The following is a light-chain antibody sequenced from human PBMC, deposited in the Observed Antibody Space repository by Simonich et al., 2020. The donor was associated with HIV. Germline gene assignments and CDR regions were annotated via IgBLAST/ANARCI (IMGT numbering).Light chain of an antibody. J-gene: IGKJ4*01. V-gene: IGKV1-5*03. CDR3: QQYNSYPLT. CDR2: KAS. CDR1: QSISSW. Sequence: DSQMTQSPSTLSASVGDRVTITCRASQSISSWLAWYQQKPGKVPKLLIYKASSLESGVPSRFSGSGSGTEFTLTISSLQPDDFATYYCQQYNSYPLTFGGGTKVEIK.